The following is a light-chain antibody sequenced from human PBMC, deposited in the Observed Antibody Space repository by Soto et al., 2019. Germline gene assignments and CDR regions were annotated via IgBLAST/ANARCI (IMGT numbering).Light chain of an antibody. Sequence: QAVVTQPPSASETPGQKVTISCSGSSSNIAKNAVNWYQQLPGTAPKLLIYSNSQRPSGVPDRFSGSKSGTSASLAISGLQSEDEADYFCAIWDDSLNGPVFGGGTKLTVL. CDR2: SNS. J-gene: IGLJ2*01. CDR3: AIWDDSLNGPV. V-gene: IGLV1-44*01. CDR1: SSNIAKNA.